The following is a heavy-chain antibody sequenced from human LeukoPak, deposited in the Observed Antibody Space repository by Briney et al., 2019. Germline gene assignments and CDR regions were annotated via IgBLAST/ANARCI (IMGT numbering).Heavy chain of an antibody. V-gene: IGHV4-34*01. CDR2: INHSGST. J-gene: IGHJ3*02. CDR1: GGSFSGYY. CDR3: ARPGIAPQGGAFDI. Sequence: PSETLSLTCAVYGGSFSGYYWSWIRQPPGKGLEWIGEINHSGSTNYNPSLKSRVTISVDTSKNQFSLKLSSVTAADTAVYYCARPGIAPQGGAFDIWGQGTMVTVSS. D-gene: IGHD6-13*01.